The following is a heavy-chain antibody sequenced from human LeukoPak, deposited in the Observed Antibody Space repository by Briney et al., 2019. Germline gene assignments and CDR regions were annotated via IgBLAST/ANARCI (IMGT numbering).Heavy chain of an antibody. D-gene: IGHD2-2*01. J-gene: IGHJ6*03. CDR1: GFTFSDYY. Sequence: PGGSLRLSCAASGFTFSDYYMSWIRQAPGKGLEWVSYISSSGSTIYYADSVKGRFTIYRDNANNSLYLQMNSLRAEDTAVYYCARPLGYCSSTSCSPSSYYYYMDVWGKGTTVTVSS. CDR3: ARPLGYCSSTSCSPSSYYYYMDV. CDR2: ISSSGSTI. V-gene: IGHV3-11*04.